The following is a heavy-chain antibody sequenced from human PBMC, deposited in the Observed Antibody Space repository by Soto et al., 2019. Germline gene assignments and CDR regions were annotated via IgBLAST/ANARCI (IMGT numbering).Heavy chain of an antibody. CDR2: ISAYNGNT. Sequence: AAVKVSCKSSCYTFTSYGISLVRHAPGQGLECMGLISAYNGNTNYAQKLQGRVTMTTDTSTSTAYMELRSLRSDDTAVYYCAREGYCSSTSCWFDYWGQGTLVTVSS. CDR1: CYTFTSYG. V-gene: IGHV1-18*01. D-gene: IGHD2-2*01. CDR3: AREGYCSSTSCWFDY. J-gene: IGHJ4*02.